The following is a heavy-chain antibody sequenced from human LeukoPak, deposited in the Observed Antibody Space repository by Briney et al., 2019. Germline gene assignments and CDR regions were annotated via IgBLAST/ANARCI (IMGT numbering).Heavy chain of an antibody. V-gene: IGHV3-23*01. CDR1: GFTFSSYA. CDR3: ATDMVINGYFDY. CDR2: ISGSGAVT. J-gene: IGHJ4*02. Sequence: GGSLRLSCAASGFTFSSYAMSWVRQAPGKGLEWVSAISGSGAVTYYAHSVKGRFTISRDNSKNTLYVQMNSLRAEDTAVYYFATDMVINGYFDYWAREPWSPSPQ. D-gene: IGHD4/OR15-4a*01.